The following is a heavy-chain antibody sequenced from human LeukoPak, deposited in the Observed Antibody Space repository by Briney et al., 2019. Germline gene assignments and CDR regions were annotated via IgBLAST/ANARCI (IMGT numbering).Heavy chain of an antibody. V-gene: IGHV3-23*01. Sequence: GGSLRLSCAASGFTSSSYAMSWVRQAPGKGLEWVSAISGSGGSTYYADSVKGRFTISRDNSKNTLYLQMNSLRAEDTAVYYCAKSGVRGVTHFDYWGQGTLVTVSS. CDR2: ISGSGGST. D-gene: IGHD3-10*01. J-gene: IGHJ4*02. CDR3: AKSGVRGVTHFDY. CDR1: GFTSSSYA.